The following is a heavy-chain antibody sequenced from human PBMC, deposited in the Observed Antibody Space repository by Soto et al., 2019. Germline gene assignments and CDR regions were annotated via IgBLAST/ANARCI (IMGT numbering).Heavy chain of an antibody. CDR2: INSRSDI. J-gene: IGHJ6*02. V-gene: IGHV3-21*01. CDR1: GFTFSNFS. CDR3: AREYTAWPLAYGLDV. Sequence: LRLSCVGSGFTFSNFSINWVRQAPGKGLEWVSSINSRSDIYYADSMKGRFTISRDNAKNSVSLQMNSLRAEDTAVYYCAREYTAWPLAYGLDVWGQGTTVTVSS. D-gene: IGHD2-2*02.